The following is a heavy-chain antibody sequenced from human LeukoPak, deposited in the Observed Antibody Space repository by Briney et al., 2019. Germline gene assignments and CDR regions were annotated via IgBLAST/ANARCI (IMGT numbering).Heavy chain of an antibody. CDR3: ARTSSGWYRDDAFDI. CDR2: INPNSGGT. CDR1: GYTFTGYY. D-gene: IGHD6-19*01. V-gene: IGHV1-2*02. Sequence: GASVKVSCKASGYTFTGYYMHWVRQAPGQGLEWMGWINPNSGGTNYAQKFQGRVTMTRDTSISTAYMELRRLRSDDTAVYYCARTSSGWYRDDAFDIWGQGTMVTVAS. J-gene: IGHJ3*02.